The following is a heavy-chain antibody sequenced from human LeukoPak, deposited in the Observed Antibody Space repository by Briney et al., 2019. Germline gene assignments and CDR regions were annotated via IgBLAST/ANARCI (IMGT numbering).Heavy chain of an antibody. CDR3: ARESISFGGYSLDY. CDR1: GYTFTSYD. J-gene: IGHJ4*02. D-gene: IGHD5-18*01. CDR2: ISAYNGNT. V-gene: IGHV1-18*01. Sequence: GASVKVSCKASGYTFTSYDISWVRQAPGQGLEWMGWISAYNGNTNYAQKLQGRVTMTTDTSTSTAYMELRSLRSDDTAVYYCARESISFGGYSLDYWGQGTLVTVSS.